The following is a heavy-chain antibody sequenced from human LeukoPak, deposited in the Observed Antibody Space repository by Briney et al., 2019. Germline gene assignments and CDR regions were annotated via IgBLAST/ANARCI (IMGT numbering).Heavy chain of an antibody. CDR3: ARSPYDWNYGDY. J-gene: IGHJ4*02. D-gene: IGHD1-20*01. Sequence: GGSLRLSCAASGFTVSSNYMSWVRQAPGKGLEWVSAISGSGGSTYYADSVKGRFTISRDNSKNTLYLQMNSLRAEDTAVYYCARSPYDWNYGDYWGQGTLVTVSS. V-gene: IGHV3-23*01. CDR2: ISGSGGST. CDR1: GFTVSSNY.